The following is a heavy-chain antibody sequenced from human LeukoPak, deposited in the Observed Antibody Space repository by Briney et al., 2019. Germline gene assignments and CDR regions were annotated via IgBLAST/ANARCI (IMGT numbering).Heavy chain of an antibody. Sequence: SETLSLTCSVSGGSISGYYWSWIRQPPGKGLEWIGYIYYSGTTTYNPSLKSRVTMSVDMSTRQISLKLSSVTAADTAVYYCARAVGGDGSGSLWGPGTLVTVSS. CDR3: ARAVGGDGSGSL. J-gene: IGHJ4*02. D-gene: IGHD3-10*01. CDR1: GGSISGYY. V-gene: IGHV4-59*01. CDR2: IYYSGTT.